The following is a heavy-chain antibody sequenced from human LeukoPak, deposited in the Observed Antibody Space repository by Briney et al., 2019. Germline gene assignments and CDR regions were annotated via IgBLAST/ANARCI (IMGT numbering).Heavy chain of an antibody. CDR2: ISGSGSYA. D-gene: IGHD5/OR15-5a*01. Sequence: GGSLRLSCAASGFTFSSYAMSWVRQGTGKGLEWVSAISGSGSYANYADSVKGRFTISRDNSKNTLYLQMNSLRAEDTAVYYCARDTFAVFWGQGTTVTVSS. V-gene: IGHV3-23*01. CDR1: GFTFSSYA. J-gene: IGHJ6*02. CDR3: ARDTFAVF.